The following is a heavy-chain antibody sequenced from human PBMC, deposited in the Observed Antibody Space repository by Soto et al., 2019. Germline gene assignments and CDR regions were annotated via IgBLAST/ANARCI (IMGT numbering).Heavy chain of an antibody. CDR3: ARDYDYIWGSSYYYYMDV. V-gene: IGHV1-18*01. CDR2: ISAYNRNT. Sequence: ASVKVSCKASGYTFTSYGISWVRQAPGKGLEWMGWISAYNRNTNYAQKLLGRVTMTTDTSTSTAYMELRSLRSDETAVYYCARDYDYIWGSSYYYYMDVWGKGTTVTITS. J-gene: IGHJ6*03. CDR1: GYTFTSYG. D-gene: IGHD3-16*01.